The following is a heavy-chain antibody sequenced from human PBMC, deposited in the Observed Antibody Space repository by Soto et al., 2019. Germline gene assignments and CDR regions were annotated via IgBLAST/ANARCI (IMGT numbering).Heavy chain of an antibody. CDR1: GLTFRSYW. J-gene: IGHJ4*02. CDR2: INTDGSVA. V-gene: IGHV3-74*03. CDR3: ARDPLTPYDY. Sequence: GESLKISCAASGLTFRSYWMHWVRQAPGKGLVWVSRINTDGSVAMYVDSVKGRFTISRDNAKNTLYLHMNSLRAEDTAVYYCARDPLTPYDYWGQGTLVTVSS.